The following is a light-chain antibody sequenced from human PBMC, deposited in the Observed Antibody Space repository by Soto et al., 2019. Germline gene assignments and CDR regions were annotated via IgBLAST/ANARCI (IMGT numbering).Light chain of an antibody. J-gene: IGKJ2*01. Sequence: EIVLTQSPATLSLSPGERATLSCRASQSVSSYLAWYQQKPGQAPRLLIYDASNRATGIPARFIGSGSGTDFTLTISSLETEDFAVYYCDKRSNWPPYTFGQGIKLVIK. V-gene: IGKV3-11*01. CDR1: QSVSSY. CDR3: DKRSNWPPYT. CDR2: DAS.